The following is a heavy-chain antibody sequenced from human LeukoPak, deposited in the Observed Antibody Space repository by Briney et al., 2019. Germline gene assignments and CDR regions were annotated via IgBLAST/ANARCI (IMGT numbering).Heavy chain of an antibody. D-gene: IGHD2-21*01. J-gene: IGHJ3*02. Sequence: GESLKISCQGFGYSLTSFWIGWVRQMPGKGLEWMGIIYPGDSETRYIPSFQGQVTFSGDKSINTAYLQWSSLKASDTAIYYCAAIRSYSDAFDIWGQGTMVTVTS. CDR1: GYSLTSFW. CDR2: IYPGDSET. CDR3: AAIRSYSDAFDI. V-gene: IGHV5-51*01.